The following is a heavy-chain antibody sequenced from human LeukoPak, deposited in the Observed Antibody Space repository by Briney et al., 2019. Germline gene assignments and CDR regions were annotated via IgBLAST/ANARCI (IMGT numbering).Heavy chain of an antibody. CDR2: IYTSGST. D-gene: IGHD2-2*02. Sequence: GTLSLTCTVSGGSISSYYWSWIRQPAGKGLEWIGRIYTSGSTNYNPSLKSRVTMSVDTSKNQFSLKLSSVTAADTAVYYCARDRYCSSTSCYRGYNWFDPWGQGTLVTVSS. CDR1: GGSISSYY. V-gene: IGHV4-4*07. CDR3: ARDRYCSSTSCYRGYNWFDP. J-gene: IGHJ5*02.